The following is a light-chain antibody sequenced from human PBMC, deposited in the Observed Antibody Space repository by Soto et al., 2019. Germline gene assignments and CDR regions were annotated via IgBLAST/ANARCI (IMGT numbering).Light chain of an antibody. V-gene: IGLV2-14*01. CDR2: EVT. J-gene: IGLJ2*01. CDR3: SSYSSIPPHVL. Sequence: QSVLTQPASVSGSPGQSITISCSGTNSDIGSYDYVSWYQHHPGTAPQLIIFEVTYRYSGVSGRFSASKSANTASLTISGLQPEDEAVYYCSSYSSIPPHVLFGGGTKVTAL. CDR1: NSDIGSYDY.